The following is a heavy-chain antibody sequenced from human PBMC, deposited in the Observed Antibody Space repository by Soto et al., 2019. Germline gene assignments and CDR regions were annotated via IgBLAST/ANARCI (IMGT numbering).Heavy chain of an antibody. D-gene: IGHD3-22*01. J-gene: IGHJ4*02. V-gene: IGHV3-15*07. CDR3: TTEIQYYYDSSGYYFDY. CDR2: IKSKTDGGTT. Sequence: GVLRLSCAASGFTFSNAWMNWVRQAPGKGLDWVGRIKSKTDGGTTDYAAPVKGRFTISRDDSKNTLYLQMNSLKTEDTAVYYCTTEIQYYYDSSGYYFDYWGQGTLVTVSS. CDR1: GFTFSNAW.